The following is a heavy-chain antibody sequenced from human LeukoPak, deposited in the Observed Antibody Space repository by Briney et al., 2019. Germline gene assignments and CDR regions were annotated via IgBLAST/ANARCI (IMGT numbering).Heavy chain of an antibody. D-gene: IGHD2-15*01. J-gene: IGHJ2*01. CDR1: GGSISSGGYY. Sequence: SETLSLACTVSGGSISSGGYYWSWIRQHPGKGLEWIGYIYYSGSTYYNPSLKSRVTISVDTSKNQFSLKLSSVTAADTAVYYCARWQPYWYFDLWGRGTLVTVSS. CDR2: IYYSGST. CDR3: ARWQPYWYFDL. V-gene: IGHV4-31*03.